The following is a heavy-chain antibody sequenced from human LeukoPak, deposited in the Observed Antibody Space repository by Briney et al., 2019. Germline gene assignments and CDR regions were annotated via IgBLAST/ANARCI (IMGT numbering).Heavy chain of an antibody. V-gene: IGHV4-59*01. D-gene: IGHD4-11*01. CDR2: IYYSGST. CDR3: ARGGGNYGEGHIDY. CDR1: GGSISSYY. Sequence: SKTLSLTCTVSGGSISSYYWSWIRQPPGKGLEWIGYIYYSGSTNYNPSLKSRVTISVDTSKNQFSLKLSSVTAADTAVYYCARGGGNYGEGHIDYWGQGTLVTVSS. J-gene: IGHJ4*02.